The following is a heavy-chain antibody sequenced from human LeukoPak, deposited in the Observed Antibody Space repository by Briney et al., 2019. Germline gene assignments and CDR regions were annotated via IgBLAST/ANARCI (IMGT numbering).Heavy chain of an antibody. CDR2: IYHNGST. Sequence: SETLSLTCTVSGYSISSGYYWGCIRQPPGKGLEWIGSIYHNGSTYYNPSLKSRVTISVDTSKNQFSLKLSSVTAADTAVYYCARDRIQLWPNWFDPWGQGTLVTVSS. V-gene: IGHV4-38-2*02. J-gene: IGHJ5*02. CDR1: GYSISSGYY. CDR3: ARDRIQLWPNWFDP. D-gene: IGHD5-18*01.